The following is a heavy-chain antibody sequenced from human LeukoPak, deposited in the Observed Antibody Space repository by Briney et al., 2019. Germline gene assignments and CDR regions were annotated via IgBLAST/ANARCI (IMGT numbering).Heavy chain of an antibody. CDR3: ARVPYCSGGRCYFRSHLDY. D-gene: IGHD2-15*01. Sequence: ASLKVSCKASGYTFTRYGISWVRQAPGQGLEWMGWISAFNDNTNYAQKLQGRVTMTTDTSTSTAYMELRSLRSDDTAVYYCARVPYCSGGRCYFRSHLDYWGQGTLVTVSS. CDR1: GYTFTRYG. V-gene: IGHV1-18*01. J-gene: IGHJ4*02. CDR2: ISAFNDNT.